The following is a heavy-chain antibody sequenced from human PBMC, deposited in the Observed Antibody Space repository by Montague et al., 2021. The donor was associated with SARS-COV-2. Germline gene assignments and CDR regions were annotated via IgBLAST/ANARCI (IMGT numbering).Heavy chain of an antibody. CDR1: GGSISSYY. Sequence: SETLSLTCTVSGGSISSYYCSWIRQPPGKGLEWIGYIYYSGSTNXNPSLKSRVTISVDTSKNQFSLKLSSVTAADTAVYYCARVSPRWLQFDPYFDYWGQGTLVTVSS. D-gene: IGHD5-24*01. CDR2: IYYSGST. CDR3: ARVSPRWLQFDPYFDY. V-gene: IGHV4-59*01. J-gene: IGHJ4*02.